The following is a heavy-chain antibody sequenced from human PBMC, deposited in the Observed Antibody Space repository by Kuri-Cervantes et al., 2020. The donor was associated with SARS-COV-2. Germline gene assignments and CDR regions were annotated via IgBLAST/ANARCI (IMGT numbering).Heavy chain of an antibody. CDR2: IYYSGST. Sequence: GSLRLSCAVSGYSISSGYYWGWIRQPPGKGLEWIGSIYYSGSTYYNPPLKSRVTISVDTSKNQFSLKLSSVTAADTAVYYCARRSSGWTIDYWGQGTLVTVSS. D-gene: IGHD6-19*01. CDR1: GYSISSGYY. J-gene: IGHJ4*02. V-gene: IGHV4-38-2*01. CDR3: ARRSSGWTIDY.